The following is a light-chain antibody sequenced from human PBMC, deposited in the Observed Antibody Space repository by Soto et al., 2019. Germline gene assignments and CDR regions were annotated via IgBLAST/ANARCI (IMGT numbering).Light chain of an antibody. CDR3: QQYDNLPPYT. Sequence: DIQMTQSPSSLSASLGDRVTITCQASRDISAYLNWYQQKPGKPPKLLVYDASNLQTGVPSRFSGSGSGTHFSLTISSLPPEDIATYYCQQYDNLPPYTLGQGTTLEIK. V-gene: IGKV1-33*01. CDR2: DAS. CDR1: RDISAY. J-gene: IGKJ2*01.